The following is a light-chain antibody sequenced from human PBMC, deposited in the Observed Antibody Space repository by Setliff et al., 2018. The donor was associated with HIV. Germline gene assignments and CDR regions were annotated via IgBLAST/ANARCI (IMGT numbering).Light chain of an antibody. CDR3: CSYAGSGTWI. Sequence: LTQPASVSGSPGQSITISCTGSSSDVGDYQSVSWYQQHPGEVPKLMIFDVTKRPSGVSNRFSGSKSGNTASLTISGLQAEDEADYYCCSYAGSGTWIFGGGTKVTVL. J-gene: IGLJ2*01. V-gene: IGLV2-23*02. CDR2: DVT. CDR1: SSDVGDYQS.